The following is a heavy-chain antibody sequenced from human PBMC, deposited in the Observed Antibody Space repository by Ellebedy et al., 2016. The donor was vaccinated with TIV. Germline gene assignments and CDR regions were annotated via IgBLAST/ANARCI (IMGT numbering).Heavy chain of an antibody. CDR2: LNSDGIT. V-gene: IGHV3-74*01. CDR1: GFTFSTYW. J-gene: IGHJ6*02. Sequence: GESLKISCAASGFTFSTYWMHWVRQAPGKGLVWVSRLNSDGITSYADSVKGRFTISRDNAKNTLYLQMNSLRAEDTAVYYCARGRYYGMDVWGQGTTVTVSS. CDR3: ARGRYYGMDV.